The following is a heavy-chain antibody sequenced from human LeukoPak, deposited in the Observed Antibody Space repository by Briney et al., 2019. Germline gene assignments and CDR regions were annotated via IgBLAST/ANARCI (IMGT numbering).Heavy chain of an antibody. D-gene: IGHD3-10*01. J-gene: IGHJ5*02. V-gene: IGHV3-23*01. CDR2: ISGSGDGT. CDR3: ARETMVRGVTTWLDP. Sequence: GGSLRLSCAASGFTFSTYAMTWVRQAPGKGLEWVSAISGSGDGTYYADSVKGRFTISRDNPKNTVYLQMNSLRAEDMAVYYCARETMVRGVTTWLDPWGQGTLVTVSS. CDR1: GFTFSTYA.